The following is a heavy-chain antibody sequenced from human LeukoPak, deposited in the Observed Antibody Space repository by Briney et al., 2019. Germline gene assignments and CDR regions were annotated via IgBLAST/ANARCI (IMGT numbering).Heavy chain of an antibody. Sequence: ASVKVSCKASGYTFTSYGISWVRQAPGQGLEWMGWISAYNGNTNYAQKLQGRVTMTTDTSTSTAYMELRSLRSDDTAVYYCASPIMITFGGVIAFDYWGQGTQVTVSS. V-gene: IGHV1-18*01. CDR2: ISAYNGNT. D-gene: IGHD3-16*02. CDR3: ASPIMITFGGVIAFDY. CDR1: GYTFTSYG. J-gene: IGHJ4*02.